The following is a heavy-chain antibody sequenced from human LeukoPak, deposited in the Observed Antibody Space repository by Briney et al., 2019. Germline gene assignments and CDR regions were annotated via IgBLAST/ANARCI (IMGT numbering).Heavy chain of an antibody. CDR1: GYTFTGYY. CDR2: INPNSGGT. D-gene: IGHD3-22*01. J-gene: IGHJ4*02. V-gene: IGHV1-2*02. CDR3: ARAAYYYDSSGYYPSY. Sequence: GASVKVSCKASGYTFTGYYMHWVRQAPGQGLEWMGWINPNSGGTNYAQKFQGRVIMTRDTSISTAYMELSRLRSDDTAVYYCARAAYYYDSSGYYPSYWGQGTLVTVSS.